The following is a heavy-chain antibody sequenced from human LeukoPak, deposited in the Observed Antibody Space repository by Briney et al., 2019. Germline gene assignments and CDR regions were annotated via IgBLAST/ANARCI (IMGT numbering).Heavy chain of an antibody. V-gene: IGHV3-30*03. CDR2: ISHDGSNK. D-gene: IGHD4-17*01. J-gene: IGHJ4*02. CDR1: GFTFSSYW. CDR3: ARGSKSYGDYIRSRIHYFDY. Sequence: GGSLRLSCAASGFTFSSYWMSWVRQPPGKGLEWVAVISHDGSNKYYADSVKGRFTISRDNSKNTLYLQMNSLRAEDTAVYYCARGSKSYGDYIRSRIHYFDYWGQGTLVTVSS.